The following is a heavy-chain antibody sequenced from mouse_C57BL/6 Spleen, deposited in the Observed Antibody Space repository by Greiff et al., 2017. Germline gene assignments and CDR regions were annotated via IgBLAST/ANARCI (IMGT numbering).Heavy chain of an antibody. CDR2: INPSSGYT. CDR3: ARSPPAWFAY. V-gene: IGHV1-4*01. D-gene: IGHD6-1*01. Sequence: VQLQQSGAELARPGASVKMSCKASGYTFTSYTMHWVKQRPGQGLEWIGYINPSSGYTKYNQKFKDKATLTADKSSSTTYMQRSSLTSEDSAVYYCARSPPAWFAYWGQGTLVTVSA. J-gene: IGHJ3*01. CDR1: GYTFTSYT.